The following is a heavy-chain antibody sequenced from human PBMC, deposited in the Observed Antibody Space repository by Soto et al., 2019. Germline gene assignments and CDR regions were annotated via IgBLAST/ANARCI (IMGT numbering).Heavy chain of an antibody. Sequence: EVQLVESGGGLVQPGGSLRLSCAASGFTFSTYWMSWVRQAPGKGLEWVANVKQDGIESNYVDSVKGRFTISRDNAKNSLYLQMNSLRAEHTAVYYCARHVWTWFDPWGQGTLVTVSS. J-gene: IGHJ5*02. V-gene: IGHV3-7*03. CDR3: ARHVWTWFDP. CDR2: VKQDGIES. D-gene: IGHD2-21*01. CDR1: GFTFSTYW.